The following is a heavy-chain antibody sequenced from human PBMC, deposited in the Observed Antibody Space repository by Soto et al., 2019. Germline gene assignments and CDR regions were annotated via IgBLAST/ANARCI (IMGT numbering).Heavy chain of an antibody. V-gene: IGHV1-2*04. CDR1: GYTFTGYY. D-gene: IGHD3-10*01. CDR2: INPNSGGT. CDR3: ARGLYYYGSGSYSLGY. J-gene: IGHJ4*02. Sequence: QVQLVQSGAEVKKPGASVKVSCKASGYTFTGYYMHWVRQAPGQGLEWMGWINPNSGGTNYAQKFQGWVTRTRDTSISTAYMELSRLRSDETAVYYCARGLYYYGSGSYSLGYWGQGTLVTVSS.